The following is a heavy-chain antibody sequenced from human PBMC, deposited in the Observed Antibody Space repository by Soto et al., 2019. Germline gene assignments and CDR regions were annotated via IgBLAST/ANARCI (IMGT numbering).Heavy chain of an antibody. CDR3: ARGGYDILTGYYLISSPFDY. D-gene: IGHD3-9*01. V-gene: IGHV4-34*01. J-gene: IGHJ4*02. Sequence: SETLSLTCAVYGGTFSGYYWSWIRQPPGKGLEWIGEINHSGSTNYNPSLKSRVTISVDTSKNQFSLKLSSVTAADTAVYYCARGGYDILTGYYLISSPFDYWGQGTRVTVSS. CDR2: INHSGST. CDR1: GGTFSGYY.